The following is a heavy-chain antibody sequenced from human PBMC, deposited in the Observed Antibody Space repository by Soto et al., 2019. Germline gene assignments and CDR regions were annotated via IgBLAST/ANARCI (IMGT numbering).Heavy chain of an antibody. V-gene: IGHV4-61*01. CDR2: IYYRGTT. D-gene: IGHD1-1*01. CDR3: ARDSPSPWNTLRGWFDP. J-gene: IGHJ5*02. CDR1: GGSVSSASYY. Sequence: QVQLQESGPGLVKPWETLSLTCTVSGGSVSSASYYWSWIRQPPGKGLEWIGYIYYRGTTKYNPCLKSRVTISLDTFKNQFSLNLSSVTAADTAVYYCARDSPSPWNTLRGWFDPWGQGSLVTVSS.